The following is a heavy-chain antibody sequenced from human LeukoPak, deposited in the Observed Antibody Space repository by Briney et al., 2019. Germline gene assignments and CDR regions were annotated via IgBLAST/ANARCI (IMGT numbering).Heavy chain of an antibody. J-gene: IGHJ4*02. CDR3: ARENTLVRGTRNPFDY. Sequence: SQTLSHTCAISGDSVSSNSAAWNWIRQSPSRGLEWLGRTYYRSKWFNDYAISVKSRITINPDTSKNQFSLQLNSVTPEDTAVYYCARENTLVRGTRNPFDYWGRGTLVTVSS. D-gene: IGHD3-10*01. V-gene: IGHV6-1*01. CDR2: TYYRSKWFN. CDR1: GDSVSSNSAA.